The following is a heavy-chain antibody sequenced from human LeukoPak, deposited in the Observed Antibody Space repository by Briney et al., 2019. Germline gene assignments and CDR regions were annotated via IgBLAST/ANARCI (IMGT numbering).Heavy chain of an antibody. J-gene: IGHJ4*02. Sequence: GESLKISCKGSGYSFTSYWISWVRQMPGKGLEWMGRIDPSDSYTNYSPSFQGHVTISADKSISTAYLQWSSLKASDTAMYYCARRGANSGYSFIPDYWGQGTLVTVSS. D-gene: IGHD3-22*01. V-gene: IGHV5-10-1*01. CDR2: IDPSDSYT. CDR1: GYSFTSYW. CDR3: ARRGANSGYSFIPDY.